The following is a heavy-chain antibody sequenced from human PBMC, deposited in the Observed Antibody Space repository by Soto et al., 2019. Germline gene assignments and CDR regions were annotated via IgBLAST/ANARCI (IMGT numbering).Heavy chain of an antibody. J-gene: IGHJ6*03. CDR3: MRGHYDYMWGSLGYYYMDV. Sequence: SETLSLTCTVSGGSISSSSAYYWSWIRQHPEKGQEWIGYIYHSGDTYYKPSLESRVTMTVDTFANLLSLKLRSVTAADTAVYYCMRGHYDYMWGSLGYYYMDVWGKGTTVTVSS. CDR1: GGSISSSSAYY. V-gene: IGHV4-31*03. D-gene: IGHD3-16*01. CDR2: IYHSGDT.